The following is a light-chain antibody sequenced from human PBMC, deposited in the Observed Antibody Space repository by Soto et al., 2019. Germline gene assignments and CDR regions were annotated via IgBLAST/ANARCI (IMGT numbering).Light chain of an antibody. CDR3: GTWDSSLSVLYV. J-gene: IGLJ1*01. V-gene: IGLV1-51*01. CDR2: DNN. Sequence: QSVLTQPPSVSAAPGQKVTISCSGSSSNIRNNYVSWYQQLPGTAPKLLIYDNNKRPSGIPDRFSGSKSGTSATLGITGLQTGDEADYYCGTWDSSLSVLYVFGTGTKVT. CDR1: SSNIRNNY.